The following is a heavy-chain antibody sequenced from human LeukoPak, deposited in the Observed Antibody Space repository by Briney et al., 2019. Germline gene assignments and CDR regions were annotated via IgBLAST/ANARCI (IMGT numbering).Heavy chain of an antibody. CDR3: ARIPKSGGADSDY. J-gene: IGHJ4*02. D-gene: IGHD3-10*01. Sequence: GRSLRLSCAASGFTFSSYAMHWVRQAPGKGLEWVAVISYDGSNKYYADSVKGRFTISRDNSKNTLYLQMNSLRAADTAVYSCARIPKSGGADSDYWGQGTLATVSS. CDR1: GFTFSSYA. V-gene: IGHV3-30*01. CDR2: ISYDGSNK.